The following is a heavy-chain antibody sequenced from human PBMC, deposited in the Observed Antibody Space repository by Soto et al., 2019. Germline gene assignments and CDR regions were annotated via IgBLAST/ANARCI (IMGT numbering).Heavy chain of an antibody. CDR1: GYNFTMYA. CDR3: ARVGYFDSHGFPRPYDY. Sequence: ASVKVSCKASGYNFTMYAIYWVRQGPRERLEWLGWINGGNDNTGYSQRFQGRLTITKKTSATTAFMELSSLRSEDTAVYYCARVGYFDSHGFPRPYDYWGQGTLVTVSS. J-gene: IGHJ4*02. V-gene: IGHV1-3*01. D-gene: IGHD3-22*01. CDR2: INGGNDNT.